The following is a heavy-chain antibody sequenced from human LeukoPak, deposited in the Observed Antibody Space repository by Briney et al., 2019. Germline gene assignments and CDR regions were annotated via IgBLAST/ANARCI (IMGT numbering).Heavy chain of an antibody. Sequence: ASVKFSCKASGYTFTTYYIHWVRQAPGQGLEWMGIINPSGGSATYAQKFQGRVTMTRDTSTSTVYMELSSLRSDDTAVYFCAREAGIGTWIGYCSGDNCRTRFDYWGQGTLVTVSS. J-gene: IGHJ4*02. CDR2: INPSGGSA. D-gene: IGHD2-15*01. CDR1: GYTFTTYY. V-gene: IGHV1-46*01. CDR3: AREAGIGTWIGYCSGDNCRTRFDY.